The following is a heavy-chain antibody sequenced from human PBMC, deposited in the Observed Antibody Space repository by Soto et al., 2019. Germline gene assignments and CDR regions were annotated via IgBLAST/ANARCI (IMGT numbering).Heavy chain of an antibody. V-gene: IGHV3-48*01. D-gene: IGHD2-21*01. J-gene: IGHJ4*02. CDR2: IRSTSDTI. CDR1: GFAFSTYA. Sequence: EVQLVESGGGLMQPGGSLRLSCAASGFAFSTYAINWVRQAPGKGLEWVSYIRSTSDTIYYADSVKGRFTISRDNAKNSLYLQMNSLRAEDTAVYYCTRIVSGVYFDYWGQGTLVTVSS. CDR3: TRIVSGVYFDY.